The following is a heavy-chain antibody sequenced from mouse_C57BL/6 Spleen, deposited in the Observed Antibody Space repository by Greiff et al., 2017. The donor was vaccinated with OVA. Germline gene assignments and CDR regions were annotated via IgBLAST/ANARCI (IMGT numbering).Heavy chain of an antibody. V-gene: IGHV1-82*01. CDR2: IYPGGGDT. CDR1: GYAFSSSW. Sequence: VKLQESGPELVKPGASVKISCKASGYAFSSSWMNWVKQRPGKGLEWIGRIYPGGGDTNYNGKFKGKATLTADTSSSTAYMQLSSLTSEDSAVYFGAVATVVPCYAMDYWGQGTSVTVSS. CDR3: AVATVVPCYAMDY. J-gene: IGHJ4*01. D-gene: IGHD1-1*01.